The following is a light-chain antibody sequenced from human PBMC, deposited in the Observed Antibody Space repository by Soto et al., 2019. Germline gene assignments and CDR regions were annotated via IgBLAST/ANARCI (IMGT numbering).Light chain of an antibody. V-gene: IGKV3-11*01. Sequence: EIVMTQSPGTLSLSPWERATLSCRASQSVSSRLAWYQQKPGQAPRLLIYDTSNRATGVPARFSGSGSGTDFTLTISSLEPEDCAIYYCQQRQYWPPITFGQGTRLEIK. CDR1: QSVSSR. CDR3: QQRQYWPPIT. CDR2: DTS. J-gene: IGKJ5*01.